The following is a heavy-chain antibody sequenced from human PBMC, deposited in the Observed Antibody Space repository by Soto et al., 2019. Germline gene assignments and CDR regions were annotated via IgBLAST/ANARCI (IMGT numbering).Heavy chain of an antibody. V-gene: IGHV3-23*01. CDR3: ANGPTIFGVVISYAYYYGMDV. Sequence: EVQLSESGGGLVQPGESLRLSCAASGFTFSTHAMTWVRQAPGKGLEWVSSISGSGASTYYADSVKGRFTISRDNSKNTLYLKMNSLRAEDTAVYYCANGPTIFGVVISYAYYYGMDVWGQGTTVTVSS. CDR2: ISGSGAST. D-gene: IGHD3-3*01. CDR1: GFTFSTHA. J-gene: IGHJ6*02.